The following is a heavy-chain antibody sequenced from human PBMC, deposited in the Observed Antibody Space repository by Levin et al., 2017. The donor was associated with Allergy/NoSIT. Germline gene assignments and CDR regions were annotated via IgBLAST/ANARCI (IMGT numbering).Heavy chain of an antibody. J-gene: IGHJ4*02. CDR2: IDTGGDT. CDR1: GFPFSSYD. Sequence: LSLTCAASGFPFSSYDMHWVRQATGKGLEWVSAIDTGGDTYYPGSVTGRFTVSRENAKNSLYLQMNSLRAGDTAVYFCVREGGGDSNIDPLDHWGQGTLVTVSS. V-gene: IGHV3-13*04. D-gene: IGHD4-11*01. CDR3: VREGGGDSNIDPLDH.